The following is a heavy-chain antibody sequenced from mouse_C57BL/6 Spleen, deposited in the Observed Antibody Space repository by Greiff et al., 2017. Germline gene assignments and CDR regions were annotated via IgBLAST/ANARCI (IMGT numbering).Heavy chain of an antibody. J-gene: IGHJ3*01. CDR2: ISSGSSTI. CDR1: GFTFSDYG. V-gene: IGHV5-17*01. D-gene: IGHD1-1*01. Sequence: EVKLVESGGGLVKPGGSLKLSCAASGFTFSDYGMHWVRQAPEQGLEWVAYISSGSSTIYYADTVKGRFTISRDNAKTTLFLQMTRLGSEDTAMYYSARGYYGSAWFAYWGQGTLVTVSA. CDR3: ARGYYGSAWFAY.